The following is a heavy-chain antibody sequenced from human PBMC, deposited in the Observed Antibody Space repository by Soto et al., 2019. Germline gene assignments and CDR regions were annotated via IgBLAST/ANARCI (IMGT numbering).Heavy chain of an antibody. V-gene: IGHV3-43*01. Sequence: EVQLVESGGVVVQPGGSLRLSCAASGFTLDAYGMHWVRQTPGKGLEWISLIFWDGGTAYYADSVKGRFTTSRDNSKNTLYLQMNSLRSDDTALYYCAKSGGEYYFDYWGQGTLVTVSS. J-gene: IGHJ4*02. CDR3: AKSGGEYYFDY. CDR2: IFWDGGTA. D-gene: IGHD2-21*01. CDR1: GFTLDAYG.